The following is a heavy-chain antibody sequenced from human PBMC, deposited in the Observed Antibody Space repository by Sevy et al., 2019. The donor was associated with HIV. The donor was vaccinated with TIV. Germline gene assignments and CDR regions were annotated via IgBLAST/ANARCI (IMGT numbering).Heavy chain of an antibody. Sequence: GGSLRLSCAASGFTFSDYDMHWVRQAPGKGLEWVAVMSHDGNYKNHADSVKVRFTISRDNFKNTLYLQMNSLRVEDTAVYFCARLFSCGGDCYYLDYWGQGAPVTDSS. V-gene: IGHV3-30*04. CDR1: GFTFSDYD. J-gene: IGHJ4*02. D-gene: IGHD2-21*02. CDR3: ARLFSCGGDCYYLDY. CDR2: MSHDGNYK.